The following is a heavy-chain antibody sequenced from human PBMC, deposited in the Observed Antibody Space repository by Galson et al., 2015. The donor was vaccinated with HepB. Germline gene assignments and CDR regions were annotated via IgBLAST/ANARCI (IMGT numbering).Heavy chain of an antibody. CDR1: GFTFSSYW. CDR2: IKQDGSEK. CDR3: ARGATCGGDCYRDLYYYYYGMDV. V-gene: IGHV3-7*03. Sequence: SLRLSCAASGFTFSSYWMSWVRQAPGKGLEWVANIKQDGSEKYYVDSVKGRFTISRDNAKNSLYLQMNSLRAEDTAVYYCARGATCGGDCYRDLYYYYYGMDVWGQGTTVTVSS. D-gene: IGHD2-21*02. J-gene: IGHJ6*02.